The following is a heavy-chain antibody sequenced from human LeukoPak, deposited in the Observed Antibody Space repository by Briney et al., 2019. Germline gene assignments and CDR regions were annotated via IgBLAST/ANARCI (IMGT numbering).Heavy chain of an antibody. Sequence: SETLSLTCTVSGGSLSSYYWTWIRQPPGKGLEWIGYIYYSGSTNYNPSLKSRVTISVDTSKNQFSLKLSSVTAADTAVYYCARSAVAATYWYFDLWXRGXXXTXS. J-gene: IGHJ2*01. V-gene: IGHV4-59*08. D-gene: IGHD6-19*01. CDR2: IYYSGST. CDR1: GGSLSSYY. CDR3: ARSAVAATYWYFDL.